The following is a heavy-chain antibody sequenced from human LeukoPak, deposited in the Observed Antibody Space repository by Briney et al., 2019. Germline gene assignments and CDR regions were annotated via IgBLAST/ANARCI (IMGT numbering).Heavy chain of an antibody. D-gene: IGHD3-9*01. CDR3: ARDRIRIGYYDILTAKNNFDY. Sequence: GGSLRLSCAASGFTFSTYAMHWVRQAPGKGLEWVAVISYDGSNKYYAESVKGRFTIFRDNSKNTLYLQMNSLRAEDTAVYYCARDRIRIGYYDILTAKNNFDYWGQGTLVTVSS. V-gene: IGHV3-30-3*01. J-gene: IGHJ4*02. CDR2: ISYDGSNK. CDR1: GFTFSTYA.